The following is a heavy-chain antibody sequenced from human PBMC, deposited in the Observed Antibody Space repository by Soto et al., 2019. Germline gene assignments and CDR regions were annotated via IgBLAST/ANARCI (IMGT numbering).Heavy chain of an antibody. CDR3: ARDPDTVMAPGGSRVDY. CDR1: GFTFSSYS. V-gene: IGHV3-48*02. Sequence: GGSLRLSCAASGFTFSSYSMNWVRQVPGKGLEWVSYISSISSTIHYADSVKGRFTISRDNAKNSLYLQMNSLRDEDTAVYYCARDPDTVMAPGGSRVDYWGQGTLVTVSS. CDR2: ISSISSTI. J-gene: IGHJ4*02. D-gene: IGHD5-18*01.